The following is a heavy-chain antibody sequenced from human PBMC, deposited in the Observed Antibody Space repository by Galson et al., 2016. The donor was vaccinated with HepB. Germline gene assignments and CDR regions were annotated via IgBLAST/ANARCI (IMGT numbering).Heavy chain of an antibody. V-gene: IGHV2-5*01. CDR1: GFSLRTSAEG. J-gene: IGHJ4*02. CDR2: IYWQDDK. Sequence: PALVKPTQTLTLTCTFSGFSLRTSAEGVGWIRQPPGKALEWLGIIYWQDDKRYSPSLRSRLSITKDTSKNQVVLTMTNMAPVDTATYYCAHRRLAYYHVSEFDFWGQGTLVTVSS. CDR3: AHRRLAYYHVSEFDF. D-gene: IGHD3-10*01.